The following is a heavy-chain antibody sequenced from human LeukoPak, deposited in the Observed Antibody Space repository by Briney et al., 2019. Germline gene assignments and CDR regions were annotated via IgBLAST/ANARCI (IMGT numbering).Heavy chain of an antibody. CDR1: GFSISTYS. CDR2: ISSSSSDM. Sequence: GGSLRLSCASSGFSISTYSMNWVRQAPGKGLEWVSCISSSSSDMYYADSVKGRFTISRDSAKSSLYLQMNSLRVEDTAVYYCASLHGDYVYWGQGTLVTVSS. D-gene: IGHD4-17*01. V-gene: IGHV3-21*01. J-gene: IGHJ4*02. CDR3: ASLHGDYVY.